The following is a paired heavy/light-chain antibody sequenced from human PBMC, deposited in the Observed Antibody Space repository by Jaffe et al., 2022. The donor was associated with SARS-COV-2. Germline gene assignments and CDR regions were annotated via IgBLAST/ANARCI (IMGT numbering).Light chain of an antibody. CDR1: SSDVGSYNF. CDR2: EGS. CDR3: CSYAGGSTWV. Sequence: QSALTQPASVSGSPGQSITISCTGTSSDVGSYNFVSWYQQHPGKAPKLMIYEGSKRPSGVSNRFSGSKSGNTASLTISGLQAEDEADYYCCSYAGGSTWVFGGGTKLTVL. V-gene: IGLV2-23*01. J-gene: IGLJ3*02.
Heavy chain of an antibody. Sequence: QVQLQESGPGLVKPSETLSLTCTVSGYFISSGYYWGWIRQPPGKGLEWIGTMYHSGSTYYNPSLKSRVTMSVDTSKNQFSLKLSSVTAADTAVYYCARYVVDDSSDYRGFDYWGQGTLVTVSS. CDR1: GYFISSGYY. CDR3: ARYVVDDSSDYRGFDY. D-gene: IGHD3-22*01. CDR2: MYHSGST. V-gene: IGHV4-38-2*02. J-gene: IGHJ4*02.